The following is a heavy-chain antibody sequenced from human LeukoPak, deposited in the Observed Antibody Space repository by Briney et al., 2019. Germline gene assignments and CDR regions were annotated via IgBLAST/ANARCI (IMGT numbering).Heavy chain of an antibody. V-gene: IGHV3-33*01. CDR3: ARDKRYCSGGSCSSNGMDV. Sequence: GGSLRLSCAASGFTFSSYGMHWVRQAPGKGLEWVAVIWYDGSNKYYADSVKGRFTISRDNSKNTLYLQMNSLRAEDTAVYYCARDKRYCSGGSCSSNGMDVWSQGTTVTVSS. CDR2: IWYDGSNK. J-gene: IGHJ6*02. CDR1: GFTFSSYG. D-gene: IGHD2-15*01.